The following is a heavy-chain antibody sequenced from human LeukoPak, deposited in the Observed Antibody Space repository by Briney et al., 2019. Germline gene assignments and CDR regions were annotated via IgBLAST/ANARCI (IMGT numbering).Heavy chain of an antibody. J-gene: IGHJ5*02. CDR2: IYSGGST. Sequence: GGSLRLSCAASGFTVSSDYMSWVRQAPGKGLEWVSVIYSGGSTYYADSMKGRFTISRDKSKNTVYLMNSLRFEDTAMYYCARNWFDPWGQGTLVTVSS. CDR1: GFTVSSDY. V-gene: IGHV3-53*05. CDR3: ARNWFDP.